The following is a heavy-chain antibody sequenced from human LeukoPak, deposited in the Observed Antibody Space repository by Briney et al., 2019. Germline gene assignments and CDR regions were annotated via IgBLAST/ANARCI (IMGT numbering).Heavy chain of an antibody. V-gene: IGHV4-59*08. CDR2: IYYLGST. Sequence: PSETLSLTCTVSGGSISSYYWSWIRQTPGKGLEWIGHIYYLGSTSYSPSLKSRITISVDTPKNQFSLRLTSVTAADTAVYYCARHVYPGRSPKPPPFEIWGQGTMVTVSS. D-gene: IGHD5/OR15-5a*01. CDR1: GGSISSYY. J-gene: IGHJ3*02. CDR3: ARHVYPGRSPKPPPFEI.